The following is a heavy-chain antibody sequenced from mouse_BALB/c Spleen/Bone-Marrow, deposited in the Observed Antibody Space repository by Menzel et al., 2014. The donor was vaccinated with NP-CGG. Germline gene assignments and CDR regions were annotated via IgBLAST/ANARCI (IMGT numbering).Heavy chain of an antibody. J-gene: IGHJ4*01. D-gene: IGHD2-13*01. CDR2: INPSNGGT. CDR1: GYTFTSYY. V-gene: IGHV1S81*02. Sequence: QVQLKQSGAELVKPGASVKLSCKASGYTFTSYYMYWVKQRPGQGLEWIGGINPSNGGTNFNEKFKSKATLTVDKSSSAAYMQLGGLTSEDSAVYYCTRYTYGDYPYYYAMDYWGQGTSVTVSS. CDR3: TRYTYGDYPYYYAMDY.